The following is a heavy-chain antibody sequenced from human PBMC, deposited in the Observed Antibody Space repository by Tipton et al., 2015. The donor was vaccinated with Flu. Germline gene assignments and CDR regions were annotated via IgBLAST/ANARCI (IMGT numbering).Heavy chain of an antibody. CDR2: IYYSGST. D-gene: IGHD6-13*01. CDR1: GGSISSYY. V-gene: IGHV4-59*08. CDR3: VRSGSKGSSPDY. J-gene: IGHJ4*02. Sequence: TLSLTCTVSGGSISSYYWSWIRQPPGKGLEWIGYIYYSGSTNYNPSLKSRVTISVDTSKNQFSLKLSSVTAADTAVYYCVRSGSKGSSPDYWGQGTLVTVSS.